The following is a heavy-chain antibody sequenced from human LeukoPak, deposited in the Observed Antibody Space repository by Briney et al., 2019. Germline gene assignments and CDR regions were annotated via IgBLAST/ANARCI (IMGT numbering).Heavy chain of an antibody. CDR1: GLTFSSYW. CDR3: ARDTHYYDSSGYYYGPRGLDY. Sequence: GGSLRLSCAASGLTFSSYWMSWVRQAPGKGLEWVANIKQDGSEKYYVDSVKGRFTISRDNAKNSLYLQMNSLRAEDTAVYYCARDTHYYDSSGYYYGPRGLDYWGQGTLVTVSS. V-gene: IGHV3-7*01. CDR2: IKQDGSEK. J-gene: IGHJ4*02. D-gene: IGHD3-22*01.